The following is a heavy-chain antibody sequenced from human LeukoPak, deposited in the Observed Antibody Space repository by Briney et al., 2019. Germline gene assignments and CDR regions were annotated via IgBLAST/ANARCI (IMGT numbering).Heavy chain of an antibody. D-gene: IGHD1-26*01. V-gene: IGHV4-39*07. CDR2: IYYSGST. J-gene: IGHJ4*02. CDR3: AREMGAATSH. Sequence: SETLSLTCTVSGGSISSSSYYWGWIRQPPGKGLEWIGSIYYSGSTYYNPSLKSRVTISVDTSKNQFSLKLSSVTAADTAVYYCAREMGAATSHWGQGTLVTVSS. CDR1: GGSISSSSYY.